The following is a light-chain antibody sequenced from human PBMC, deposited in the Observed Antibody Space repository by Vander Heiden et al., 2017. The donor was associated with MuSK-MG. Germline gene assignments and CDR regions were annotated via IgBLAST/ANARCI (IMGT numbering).Light chain of an antibody. J-gene: IGLJ3*02. CDR1: CSHMGSNY. V-gene: IGLV1-47*02. CDR3: AAWDDTLSGIWV. Sequence: QSVLTQPPSASRTTGQWITLSCSGSCSHMGSNYLYWYQQVPGTAPKLLIFSNNTRPSGVSDRFSGSKSGTSASMAISGLRFEDEADYYCAAWDDTLSGIWVFGGGTKLTVL. CDR2: SNN.